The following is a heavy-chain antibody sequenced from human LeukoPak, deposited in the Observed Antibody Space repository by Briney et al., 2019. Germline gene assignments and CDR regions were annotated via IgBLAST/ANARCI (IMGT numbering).Heavy chain of an antibody. CDR3: ARVSDYYDSSGPKGIDY. Sequence: ASVKVSCKASGYTFTGHYMHWVRQAPGQGLEWMGWINPNSGGTNYAQKFQGRVTMTRDTSISTAYMELSRLRSDDTAVYYCARVSDYYDSSGPKGIDYWGQGTLVTVSS. D-gene: IGHD3-22*01. V-gene: IGHV1-2*02. J-gene: IGHJ4*02. CDR1: GYTFTGHY. CDR2: INPNSGGT.